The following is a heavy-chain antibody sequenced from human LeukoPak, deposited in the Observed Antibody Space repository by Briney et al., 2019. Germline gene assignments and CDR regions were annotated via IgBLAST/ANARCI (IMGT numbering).Heavy chain of an antibody. CDR1: GYIFTRYA. Sequence: GASVKLSCKPSGYIFTRYATHWVRQAPGQGLEWMGWINTNNGNPTYAQGFKGRFVFFLDTSANTTYLQISSLKAEDTAMYYCGRDGNIDFWGQGTLVTVSS. V-gene: IGHV7-4-1*02. D-gene: IGHD4-23*01. CDR3: GRDGNIDF. CDR2: INTNNGNP. J-gene: IGHJ4*02.